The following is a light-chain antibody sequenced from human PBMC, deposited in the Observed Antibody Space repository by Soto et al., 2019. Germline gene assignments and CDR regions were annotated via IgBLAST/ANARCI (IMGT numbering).Light chain of an antibody. CDR1: STDVGGYKY. Sequence: QSALTQPASVSGSPGQSITISCTGTSTDVGGYKYVSWYQQHPGTAPKLMIFEVNGRPSGVSDRFSGSKSGNTASLTISGLQPEDEADYYCSSFSGSSTPYVFGTRTKVTVL. CDR2: EVN. V-gene: IGLV2-14*01. J-gene: IGLJ1*01. CDR3: SSFSGSSTPYV.